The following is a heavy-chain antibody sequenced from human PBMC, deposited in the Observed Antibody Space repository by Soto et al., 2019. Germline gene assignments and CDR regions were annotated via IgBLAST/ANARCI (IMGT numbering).Heavy chain of an antibody. Sequence: QVQLQESGPGLVKPSGTLSLTCTVSGGSMTSSNWWTWDRQSPGKGLEWIGEAHHSGRTNYNPSLKSRVTISVVKSKNHFSLKLSSVTAADTAVYYCARSEATGLDHWGQGTLVTVSS. V-gene: IGHV4-4*02. D-gene: IGHD1-26*01. CDR3: ARSEATGLDH. J-gene: IGHJ4*02. CDR1: GGSMTSSNW. CDR2: AHHSGRT.